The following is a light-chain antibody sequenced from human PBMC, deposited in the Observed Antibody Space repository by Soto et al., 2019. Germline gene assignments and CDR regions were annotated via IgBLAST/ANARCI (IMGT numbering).Light chain of an antibody. CDR1: QSVSSN. V-gene: IGKV3-15*01. Sequence: EIVMTQSPATLSVSPGERATLSCRASQSVSSNLAWYQQKPGQAPRLLIYGASTRATAIPARFSGSVSGTDFTLTISSLQSEDFAVYYCQQYNNWPPLTFGGGTKVEIK. CDR3: QQYNNWPPLT. CDR2: GAS. J-gene: IGKJ4*01.